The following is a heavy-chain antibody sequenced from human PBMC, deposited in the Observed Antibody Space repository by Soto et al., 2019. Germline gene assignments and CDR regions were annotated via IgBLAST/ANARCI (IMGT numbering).Heavy chain of an antibody. D-gene: IGHD1-26*01. CDR1: GFTFSSYS. J-gene: IGHJ6*02. Sequence: GGSLRLSCAASGFTFSSYSMNWVRQAPGKGLEWVSSISSSSSYIYYADSVKGRFTISRDNAKNSLYLQMNSLRAEDTAVYYCARDLHFLLGAKPPPRYYYYGMDVWGQGTTVTVS. CDR2: ISSSSSYI. V-gene: IGHV3-21*01. CDR3: ARDLHFLLGAKPPPRYYYYGMDV.